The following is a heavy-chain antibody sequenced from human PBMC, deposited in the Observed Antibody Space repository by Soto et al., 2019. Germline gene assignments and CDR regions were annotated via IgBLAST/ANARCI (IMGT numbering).Heavy chain of an antibody. J-gene: IGHJ4*02. V-gene: IGHV4-59*01. CDR3: ARDPSGSYYFDY. D-gene: IGHD1-26*01. Sequence: SETLSLTCTVSSGSISSYDWSWIRQPPGKGLEWIGYVYYSGSTSYNPSLKSRVTISVDTSKNQFSLKLNSVIAADTAVYYCARDPSGSYYFDYWGQGTLLTVSS. CDR1: SGSISSYD. CDR2: VYYSGST.